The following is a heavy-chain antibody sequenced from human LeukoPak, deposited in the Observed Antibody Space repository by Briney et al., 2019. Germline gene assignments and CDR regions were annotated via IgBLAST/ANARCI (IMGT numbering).Heavy chain of an antibody. V-gene: IGHV3-30*18. J-gene: IGHJ4*02. D-gene: IGHD1-26*01. CDR1: GFTFSSYG. CDR2: ISYDGSNK. CDR3: AKVSPWSGSYYGENGY. Sequence: GGSLRLSCAASGFTFSSYGMHWVRQAPGKGLEWVAVISYDGSNKYYADSVKGRFTISRDNSKNTPYLQMNSLRAEDTAVYYCAKVSPWSGSYYGENGYWGQGTLVTVSS.